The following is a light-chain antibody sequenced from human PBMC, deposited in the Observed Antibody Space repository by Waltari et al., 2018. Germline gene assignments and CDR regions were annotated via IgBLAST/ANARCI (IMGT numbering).Light chain of an antibody. J-gene: IGKJ3*01. CDR3: QQGNNYPFT. Sequence: IQMSQSPSSLSASVGDRVTITCRASQGISSSLNWYQQKPGKAPRLLIHNANTLASGVPSSFSGSGSGTEFTLTISSLQPEDFASYYCQQGNNYPFTFGPGTKLDIK. CDR1: QGISSS. CDR2: NAN. V-gene: IGKV1D-13*01.